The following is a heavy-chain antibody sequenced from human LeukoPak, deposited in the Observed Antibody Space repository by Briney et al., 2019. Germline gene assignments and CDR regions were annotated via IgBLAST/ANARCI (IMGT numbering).Heavy chain of an antibody. D-gene: IGHD1-26*01. CDR2: ISSSGFTI. J-gene: IGHJ4*02. CDR3: TRGRGSTAK. CDR1: GFTCSDYS. V-gene: IGHV3-48*04. Sequence: GGSLRLSCAVSGFTCSDYSMNWVRQAPGKGLEWVSYISSSGFTINYADSVKGRFTISKDNSKTSVYLQMNSLRVEDTAIYFCTRGRGSTAKWGQGTLVTVSS.